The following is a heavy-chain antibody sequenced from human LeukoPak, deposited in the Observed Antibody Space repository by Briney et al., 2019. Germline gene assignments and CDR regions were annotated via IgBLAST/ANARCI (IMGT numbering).Heavy chain of an antibody. Sequence: SETLSLTCTVSGGSISSYYWSWIRQPPGKGLEWIGYIYYSGSTNYNPSLKSRVTISVDTSKNQFSLKLSSVTAADTAAYYCARKRDYGDYRWYFDLWGRGTLVTVSS. CDR1: GGSISSYY. V-gene: IGHV4-59*01. CDR2: IYYSGST. J-gene: IGHJ2*01. D-gene: IGHD4-17*01. CDR3: ARKRDYGDYRWYFDL.